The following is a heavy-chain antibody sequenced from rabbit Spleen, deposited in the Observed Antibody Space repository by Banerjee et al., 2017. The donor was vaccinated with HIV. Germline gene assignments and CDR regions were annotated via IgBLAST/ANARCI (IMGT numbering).Heavy chain of an antibody. CDR2: IYVGSGGGT. J-gene: IGHJ4*01. CDR3: GRAGEGGYGYLDL. V-gene: IGHV1S45*01. CDR1: GLDFSSSYW. D-gene: IGHD2-1*01. Sequence: QGQLVEYGGDLVQPEGSLTLTCKASGLDFSSSYWICWVRQAPGKGLEWIACIYVGSGGGTKYASWAKGRFTISKTSSTTVTLEMTSLTVADTATFFCGRAGEGGYGYLDLWGPGTLVTVS.